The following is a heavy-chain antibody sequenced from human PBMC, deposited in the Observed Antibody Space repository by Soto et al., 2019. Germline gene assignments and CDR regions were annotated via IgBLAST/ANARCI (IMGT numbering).Heavy chain of an antibody. CDR3: ARLPRTTTSGSGTDF. CDR1: GGSISGEY. V-gene: IGHV4-39*01. D-gene: IGHD3-10*01. Sequence: LSLTCTVSGGSISGEYWGWIRQPPGKGLEWIATIYYSGRTFYNPSLESRVTIYVDTSRDQFSLKLTSVTAADTAVYYCARLPRTTTSGSGTDFWGQGTLVTVSS. CDR2: IYYSGRT. J-gene: IGHJ4*02.